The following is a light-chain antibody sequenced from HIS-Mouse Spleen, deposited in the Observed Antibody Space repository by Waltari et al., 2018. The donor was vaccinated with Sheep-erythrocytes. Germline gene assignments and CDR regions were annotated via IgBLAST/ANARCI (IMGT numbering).Light chain of an antibody. CDR2: EGS. CDR3: CSDAGSSTPWV. CDR1: SSDVGSYYL. J-gene: IGLJ3*02. Sequence: QSALTQPASVSGSPGQSTTISRTGTSSDVGSYYLVSWYQQHPGKAPKLRINEGSKRPSGVSNRFSGSKSGTTASLTIAGLQAVDEADYYCCSDAGSSTPWVFGGGTKLTVL. V-gene: IGLV2-23*01.